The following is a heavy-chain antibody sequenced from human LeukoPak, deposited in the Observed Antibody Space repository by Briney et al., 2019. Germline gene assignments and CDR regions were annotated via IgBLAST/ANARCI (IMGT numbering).Heavy chain of an antibody. Sequence: PSETLSLTCGVYGGSFRSYYWSRIRQPPGKGLEWIGEVNHSGSTNYNPSLKSRVTISVDTSKNQFSLKLSSVTAADTAVYYCACRWGHNWFDPWGQGTLVTVSS. CDR1: GGSFRSYY. CDR3: ACRWGHNWFDP. D-gene: IGHD2-21*02. V-gene: IGHV4-34*01. J-gene: IGHJ5*02. CDR2: VNHSGST.